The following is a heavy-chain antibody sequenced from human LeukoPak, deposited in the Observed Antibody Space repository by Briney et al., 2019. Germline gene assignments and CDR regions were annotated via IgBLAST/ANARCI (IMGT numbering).Heavy chain of an antibody. J-gene: IGHJ4*02. CDR1: GFTVSTNY. CDR3: ARVRDGDYYDY. V-gene: IGHV3-66*01. CDR2: IYNSGIT. Sequence: PGGSLRLSCAASGFTVSTNYMTWVRQAPGRGLEWVSIIYNSGITYYGDSVKGRFTISRDISRNTVYLQMNSLRADDTAVYYRARVRDGDYYDYWGQGTQATVSS. D-gene: IGHD4-17*01.